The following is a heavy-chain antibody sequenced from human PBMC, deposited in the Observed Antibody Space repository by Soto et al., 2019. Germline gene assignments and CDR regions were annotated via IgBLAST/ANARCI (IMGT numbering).Heavy chain of an antibody. CDR3: ARDNSSRSPGYSYGFDF. CDR2: VYSSGIT. Sequence: SETLSHTCTVSGGSISSSGYYWSWIRQHPGKGLEWIGNVYSSGITYYNPSLKSRVTISIDTSKKQFSLKLNSVTAADTAVYFCARDNSSRSPGYSYGFDFWGQGTLVTVSS. V-gene: IGHV4-31*03. CDR1: GGSISSSGYY. J-gene: IGHJ4*02. D-gene: IGHD5-18*01.